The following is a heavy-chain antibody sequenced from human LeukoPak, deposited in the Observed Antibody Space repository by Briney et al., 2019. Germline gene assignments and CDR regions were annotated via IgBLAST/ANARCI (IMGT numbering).Heavy chain of an antibody. CDR2: ISGSVAYV. Sequence: GGSLRLSCAASGFTFSDYSMNWVRQASGKGLEWVSSISGSVAYVYYADSVKGRFSISRDNAKNSVHLQMNRLRVEDTAVYYCARLNSNWSLDYWGQGTLIAVSS. CDR1: GFTFSDYS. CDR3: ARLNSNWSLDY. J-gene: IGHJ4*02. D-gene: IGHD6-6*01. V-gene: IGHV3-21*01.